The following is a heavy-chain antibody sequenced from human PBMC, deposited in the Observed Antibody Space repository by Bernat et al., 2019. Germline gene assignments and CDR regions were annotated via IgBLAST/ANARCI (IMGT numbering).Heavy chain of an antibody. CDR1: GFTFDDYA. V-gene: IGHV3-9*01. Sequence: EVQLVESGGGLVQPGRSLRLSCAASGFTFDDYAMHWVWQAPGKGLEWVSGISWNGGNTGYADSVKGRFTISRDNAKNSLYLQMNSLTDEDTALYYCAKNRDYDFWTGLDYWGQGSLVTVSS. CDR2: ISWNGGNT. J-gene: IGHJ4*02. CDR3: AKNRDYDFWTGLDY. D-gene: IGHD3-3*01.